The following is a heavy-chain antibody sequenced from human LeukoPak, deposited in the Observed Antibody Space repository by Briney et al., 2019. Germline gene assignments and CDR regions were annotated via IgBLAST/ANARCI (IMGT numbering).Heavy chain of an antibody. CDR3: ARDPTMVRGFIITYWFDP. J-gene: IGHJ5*02. D-gene: IGHD3-10*01. V-gene: IGHV1-2*06. CDR2: INPNSGGT. CDR1: GDTFTGYY. Sequence: ASAKVSCKASGDTFTGYYMHWVRQAPGQGLEWMGRINPNSGGTNYAQKFQGRVTMTRDTSISTAYMELSRLRSDDTAVYYCARDPTMVRGFIITYWFDPWGQGTLVTVSS.